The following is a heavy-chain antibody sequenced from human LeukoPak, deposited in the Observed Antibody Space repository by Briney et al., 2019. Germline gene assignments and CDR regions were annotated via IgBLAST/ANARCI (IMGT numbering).Heavy chain of an antibody. CDR3: ARDALYDSSGYDY. CDR1: GYTFTNHD. D-gene: IGHD3-22*01. Sequence: GASVKVSCKASGYTFTNHDINWVRQATGQGLEWMGWINTNTGNPTYAQGFTGRFVFSLDTSVSTAYLQISSLKAEDTAVYYCARDALYDSSGYDYWGQGTLVTVSS. V-gene: IGHV7-4-1*02. CDR2: INTNTGNP. J-gene: IGHJ4*02.